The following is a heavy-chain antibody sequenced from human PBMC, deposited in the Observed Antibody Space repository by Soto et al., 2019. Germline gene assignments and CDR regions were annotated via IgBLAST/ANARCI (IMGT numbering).Heavy chain of an antibody. V-gene: IGHV3-30*18. CDR1: GFTFRDYG. Sequence: QVQMVESGGGVVQPGRSLRLSCAASGFTFRDYGMHWVRQAPGKGLEWVALIAYDGTNEYYADSVKGRFTISRDNSKNTLYLQMNSLRAEDTAIYYCAKDIKQWLLHPYFDYWGQGVLVTVSS. J-gene: IGHJ4*02. D-gene: IGHD6-19*01. CDR2: IAYDGTNE. CDR3: AKDIKQWLLHPYFDY.